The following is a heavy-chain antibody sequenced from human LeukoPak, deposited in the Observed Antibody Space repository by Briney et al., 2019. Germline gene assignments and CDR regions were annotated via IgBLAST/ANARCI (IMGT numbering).Heavy chain of an antibody. D-gene: IGHD3-3*02. CDR3: ARGRNDIGQGSFFL. CDR2: IYYTGIT. Sequence: SETLSLTCTVSGGFISNYFWNWIRQTPGKGLERIGYIYYTGITNYNPSLKSRVTMSVDTSKNQFSLSLTSVTAADTAVYYCARGRNDIGQGSFFLRGQGTLVSVSS. V-gene: IGHV4-59*01. J-gene: IGHJ4*02. CDR1: GGFISNYF.